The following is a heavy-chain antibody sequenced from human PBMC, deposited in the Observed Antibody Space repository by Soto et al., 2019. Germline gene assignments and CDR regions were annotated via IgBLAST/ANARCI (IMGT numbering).Heavy chain of an antibody. Sequence: PGDSLKISCKGSGYSFTSYLIGWVRQMPGKGLEWMGIIYPGDSDTRYSPSFQGQVTISADKSISTAYLQWSSLKASDTAMYYCARQPPPSYYYDSSGSDAFDIWGQGTMVTVSS. CDR3: ARQPPPSYYYDSSGSDAFDI. J-gene: IGHJ3*02. CDR2: IYPGDSDT. D-gene: IGHD3-22*01. CDR1: GYSFTSYL. V-gene: IGHV5-51*01.